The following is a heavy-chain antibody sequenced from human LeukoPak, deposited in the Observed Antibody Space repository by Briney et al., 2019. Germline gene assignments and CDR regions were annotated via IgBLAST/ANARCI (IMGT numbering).Heavy chain of an antibody. CDR3: ARGYSYGFNYYYYMDV. CDR2: IIPNSGGT. CDR1: GYTFTSYD. D-gene: IGHD5-18*01. V-gene: IGHV1-2*02. J-gene: IGHJ6*03. Sequence: ASVKVSCKASGYTFTSYDINWVRQAPGQGLEWMGWIIPNSGGTSYAQKFQGRVTMTRDTSISTAYMELSRLRSDDTAVYYCARGYSYGFNYYYYMDVWGKGTTVTVSS.